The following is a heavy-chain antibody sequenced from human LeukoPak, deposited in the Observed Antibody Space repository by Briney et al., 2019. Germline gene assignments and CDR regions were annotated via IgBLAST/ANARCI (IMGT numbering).Heavy chain of an antibody. J-gene: IGHJ4*02. V-gene: IGHV1-2*02. CDR3: VREGNELLSKNFDY. CDR2: INPHSGGT. D-gene: IGHD2-21*02. CDR1: GFTFTGYY. Sequence: GASVNVSCKASGFTFTGYYIDWVRQAPGQGLEWMGYINPHSGGTSSPQKFQGRITMTRDTSISAAYMELSSLISDDTAMYYCVREGNELLSKNFDYWGQGTLVTVSS.